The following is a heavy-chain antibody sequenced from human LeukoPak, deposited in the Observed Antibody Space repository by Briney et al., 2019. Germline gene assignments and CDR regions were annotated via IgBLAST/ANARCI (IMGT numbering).Heavy chain of an antibody. D-gene: IGHD3-22*01. CDR3: AKTHGYFDQ. CDR2: ISGSGETT. J-gene: IGHJ4*02. Sequence: GGSLRLSCSASGFTFSSYGMTWLRQTPAKGLEWVSAISGSGETTYYSDSVKGRFTISRDNSKNTLFLQMNSLRVEDAAMYYCAKTHGYFDQWGQGTLVAVSS. V-gene: IGHV3-23*01. CDR1: GFTFSSYG.